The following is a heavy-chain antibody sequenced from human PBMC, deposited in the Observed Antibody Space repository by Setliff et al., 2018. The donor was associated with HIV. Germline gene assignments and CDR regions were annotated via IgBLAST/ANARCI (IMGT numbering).Heavy chain of an antibody. D-gene: IGHD5-18*01. CDR1: GYNFIDYY. J-gene: IGHJ5*01. V-gene: IGHV1-69*13. CDR3: ARGTWMQARWWFDS. CDR2: IIPILGTT. Sequence: ASVKVSCKASGYNFIDYYMLWVRQAPGQGLEWMGGIIPILGTTNYAQKIQGRVKFSADESTGTAYMDLTRLRIDDTAIYYCARGTWMQARWWFDSWGQGTQVTVSS.